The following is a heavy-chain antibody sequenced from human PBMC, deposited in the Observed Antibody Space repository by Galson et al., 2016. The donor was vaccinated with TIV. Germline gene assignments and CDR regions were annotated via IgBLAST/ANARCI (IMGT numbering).Heavy chain of an antibody. CDR2: ISRSGGNS. CDR1: GFIFSDYA. J-gene: IGHJ6*02. Sequence: SLRLSCAASGFIFSDYAMNWARQTPGKGLEWISYISRSGGNSFYAESVNGRFTVSRDSLDKSVFLQMNSMRDEDTAVYFCAREQNYALDVWGPGTMVTVSS. D-gene: IGHD1-7*01. V-gene: IGHV3-48*02. CDR3: AREQNYALDV.